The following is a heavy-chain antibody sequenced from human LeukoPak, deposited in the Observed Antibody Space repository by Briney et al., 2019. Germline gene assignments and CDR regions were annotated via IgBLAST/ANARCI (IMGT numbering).Heavy chain of an antibody. J-gene: IGHJ4*02. CDR1: GFTFSSYS. CDR3: ARDGSERYYYDSSGPKTDY. CDR2: ISSSGSTI. D-gene: IGHD3-22*01. Sequence: GGSLRLSCAASGFTFSSYSMNWVRQAPGKGLEWVSYISSSGSTIYYADSVKGRFTISRDNAKNSLYLQMNSLRAEDTAVYYCARDGSERYYYDSSGPKTDYWGQGTLVTVSS. V-gene: IGHV3-48*04.